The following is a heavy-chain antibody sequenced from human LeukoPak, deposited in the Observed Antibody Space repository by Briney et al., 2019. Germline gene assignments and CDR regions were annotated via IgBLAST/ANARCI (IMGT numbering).Heavy chain of an antibody. CDR2: IYPGDSDT. J-gene: IGHJ2*01. CDR3: ARPPSGSSGLIGYFDL. D-gene: IGHD6-19*01. V-gene: IGHV5-51*01. Sequence: GESLKISCKGSGYSFTSYWIGWGRQMPGKGLEWIVIIYPGDSDTRYSPSFEGQVPISADKSISTAYLQWSSLKASDTAMYYCARPPSGSSGLIGYFDLWGRGTLVTVSS. CDR1: GYSFTSYW.